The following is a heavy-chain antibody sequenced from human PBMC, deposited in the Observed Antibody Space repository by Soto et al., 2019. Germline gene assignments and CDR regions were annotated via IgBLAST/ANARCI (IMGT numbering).Heavy chain of an antibody. CDR1: GFTFSSYG. Sequence: QVQLVESGGGVVQPGRSLRLSCAASGFTFSSYGMHWVRQAPGKGLEWVAVIWYDGSNKYYADSVKGRFTISRDNSKNTLYLQMNSLRADDTAVYYCARDSATVTTALGYYYGTDVWGQGTTVTVSS. CDR2: IWYDGSNK. CDR3: ARDSATVTTALGYYYGTDV. J-gene: IGHJ6*02. D-gene: IGHD4-4*01. V-gene: IGHV3-33*01.